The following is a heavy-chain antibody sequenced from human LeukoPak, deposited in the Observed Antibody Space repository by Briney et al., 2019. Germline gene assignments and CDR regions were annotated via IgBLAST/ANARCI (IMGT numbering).Heavy chain of an antibody. CDR1: GFAFSSYI. D-gene: IGHD1-26*01. Sequence: GGSLRLSCAASGFAFSSYIMSWVRQAPGEGLEWVSAVSGSGGSTNYADSVKGRFTVSRDNAKNSLYLQMNSLRDEDTAVYYCARNPAGIGDYWGQGTLVTVSS. CDR3: ARNPAGIGDY. J-gene: IGHJ4*02. V-gene: IGHV3-23*01. CDR2: VSGSGGST.